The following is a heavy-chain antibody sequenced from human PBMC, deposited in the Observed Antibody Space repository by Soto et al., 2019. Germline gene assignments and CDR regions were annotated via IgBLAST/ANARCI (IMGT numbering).Heavy chain of an antibody. Sequence: ASVKVSCKASGYTFPGYYMHWVRQAPGQGLEWMGWINPNSGGTNYAQKFQGWVTMTRDTSISTAYMELSRLRSDDTAVYYCARGRGRVNYYYGMDVWGQGTTVTVSS. J-gene: IGHJ6*02. D-gene: IGHD5-12*01. CDR2: INPNSGGT. V-gene: IGHV1-2*04. CDR1: GYTFPGYY. CDR3: ARGRGRVNYYYGMDV.